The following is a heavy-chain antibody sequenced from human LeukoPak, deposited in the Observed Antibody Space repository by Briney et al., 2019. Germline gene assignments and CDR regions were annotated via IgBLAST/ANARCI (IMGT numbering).Heavy chain of an antibody. V-gene: IGHV3-21*01. J-gene: IGHJ4*02. CDR1: GFTFSSYS. CDR3: ARGGIAATHPLDS. Sequence: GGSLRLSCAASGFTFSSYSMNWVRQAPGKGLEWVSSISSGSNYIYNADSVKGRFTISRDNGKNSLYLQMNSLRAEDTAVYYCARGGIAATHPLDSWGQGTLVTVSP. D-gene: IGHD6-13*01. CDR2: ISSGSNYI.